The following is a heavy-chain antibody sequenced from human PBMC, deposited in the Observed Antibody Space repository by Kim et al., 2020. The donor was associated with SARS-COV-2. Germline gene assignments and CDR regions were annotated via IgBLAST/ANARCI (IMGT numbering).Heavy chain of an antibody. CDR3: ARWDRGMGDY. Sequence: IPEYAASVRGRFTIARDDSQNSVYLQMNSLKSEDTAVYYCARWDRGMGDYWGQGTLVTVSS. V-gene: IGHV3-72*01. CDR2: IP. D-gene: IGHD1-26*01. J-gene: IGHJ4*02.